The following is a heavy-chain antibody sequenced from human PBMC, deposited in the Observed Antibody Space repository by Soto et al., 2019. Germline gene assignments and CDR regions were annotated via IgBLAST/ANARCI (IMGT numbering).Heavy chain of an antibody. Sequence: LRLSCAASGSNFNSYAMHWVRQAPVEGLEWVAVISYDGNNKYYADSVRGRFTISRDNSKNTLYLQMNSLRTEDTAVYYCASSSGSGYQNFFDPWGQGSLVTVSS. CDR2: ISYDGNNK. J-gene: IGHJ5*02. CDR1: GSNFNSYA. D-gene: IGHD3-22*01. V-gene: IGHV3-30-3*01. CDR3: ASSSGSGYQNFFDP.